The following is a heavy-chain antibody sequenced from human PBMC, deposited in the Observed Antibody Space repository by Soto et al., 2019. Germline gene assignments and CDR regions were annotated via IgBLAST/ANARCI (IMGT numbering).Heavy chain of an antibody. V-gene: IGHV3-48*02. CDR1: GFTFSSYS. J-gene: IGHJ6*02. CDR2: ISSSSTI. D-gene: IGHD5-18*01. Sequence: GGSLRLSCAASGFTFSSYSMNWVRQAPEKGLEWVSYISSSSTIYYADSVKGRFTISRDNAKNSLYLQMNSLRDEDTAVYYCARGVGYSYGTRYYYYGMAVWGQGTTVTVS. CDR3: ARGVGYSYGTRYYYYGMAV.